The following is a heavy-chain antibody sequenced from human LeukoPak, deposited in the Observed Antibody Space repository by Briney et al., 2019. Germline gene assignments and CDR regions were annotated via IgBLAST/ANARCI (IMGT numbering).Heavy chain of an antibody. D-gene: IGHD5-24*01. CDR2: ISHDGII. V-gene: IGHV3-74*01. Sequence: GGSLRLSCETAGFTFSSYVMHWVRRTPGKGLVWVSRISHDGIISYADSVKGRFTISRDNAKNTLILQMNSLRVEDTAVYYCARDCVYKIVYWGRGTLVTVSS. J-gene: IGHJ4*02. CDR1: GFTFSSYV. CDR3: ARDCVYKIVY.